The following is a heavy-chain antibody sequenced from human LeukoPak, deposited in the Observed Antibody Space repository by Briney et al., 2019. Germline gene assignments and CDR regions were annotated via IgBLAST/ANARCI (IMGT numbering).Heavy chain of an antibody. J-gene: IGHJ6*02. CDR3: ARKRSGDPKGYYYYYGMDV. D-gene: IGHD2-15*01. CDR2: ISSSGSTI. V-gene: IGHV3-11*01. Sequence: GGSLRLSCAASGFTFSDYYMSWIRQAPGKGLEWVSYISSSGSTIYYADSVKGRFTISRDNAKNSLYLQMNSLRAEDTAVYYCARKRSGDPKGYYYYYGMDVWGQGTTVTVSS. CDR1: GFTFSDYY.